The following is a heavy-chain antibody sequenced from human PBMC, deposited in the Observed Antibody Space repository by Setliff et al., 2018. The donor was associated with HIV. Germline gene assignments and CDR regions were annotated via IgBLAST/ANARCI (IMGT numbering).Heavy chain of an antibody. J-gene: IGHJ4*02. V-gene: IGHV4-59*01. CDR3: ARTRGRAPVSYYFDN. Sequence: KPSETLSLTCRVSSGSISGYYWSWVRQPPGGGLEWIWYVSYSWSTSYNPSPDSRVTMSVDTSRAQFSLKLSSVTAADTAVYYCARTRGRAPVSYYFDNWGQGRLVTVSS. D-gene: IGHD2-2*01. CDR1: SGSISGYY. CDR2: VSYSWST.